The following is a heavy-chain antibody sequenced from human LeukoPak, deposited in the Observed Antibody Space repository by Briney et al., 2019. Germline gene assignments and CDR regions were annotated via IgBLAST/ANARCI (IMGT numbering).Heavy chain of an antibody. J-gene: IGHJ1*01. CDR2: ISGSGGST. Sequence: PGGSLRLSCAASGFTFSSYAMSWVRQAPGKGLEWVSAISGSGGSTYYADSVEGRFTISRDNSKNTLYLQMNSLRAEDTAVYYCAKVYLYSGSYEYFQHWGQGTLVTVSS. CDR1: GFTFSSYA. V-gene: IGHV3-23*01. D-gene: IGHD1-26*01. CDR3: AKVYLYSGSYEYFQH.